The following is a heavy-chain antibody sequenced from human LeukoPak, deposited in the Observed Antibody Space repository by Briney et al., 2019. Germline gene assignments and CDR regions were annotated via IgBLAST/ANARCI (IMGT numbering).Heavy chain of an antibody. J-gene: IGHJ4*02. V-gene: IGHV4-34*01. CDR1: GGSCCGYY. CDR2: INHSGST. D-gene: IGHD3-3*01. Sequence: SETLSRTRAGYGGSCCGYYWRWIRHRPGKELEGVVEINHSGSTNYNPSLRSRVTTSGDTTKNDFSLQLSSVTAADAAVYSCASGTYDFWSGYYDYWGQGTLVTVSS. CDR3: ASGTYDFWSGYYDY.